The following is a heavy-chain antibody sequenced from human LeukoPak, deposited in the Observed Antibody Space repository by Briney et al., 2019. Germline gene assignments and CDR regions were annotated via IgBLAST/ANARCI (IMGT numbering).Heavy chain of an antibody. Sequence: PGGSLRLSCAASGFTFSSYSMNWVRQAPGKGLEWVSSISSSSSYIYYADSVKGRFTISRDNAKNSLYLQMNSLRAEDTAVYYCARELGTSFPGEGLNWFDPWGQGTLVTVSS. CDR2: ISSSSSYI. CDR1: GFTFSSYS. J-gene: IGHJ5*02. D-gene: IGHD2-2*01. V-gene: IGHV3-21*01. CDR3: ARELGTSFPGEGLNWFDP.